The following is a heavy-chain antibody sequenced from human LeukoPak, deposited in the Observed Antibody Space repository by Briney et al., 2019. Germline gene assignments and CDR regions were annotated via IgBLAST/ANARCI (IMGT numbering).Heavy chain of an antibody. Sequence: GSLRLSCTASGFTFGDYAISWVRQAPGKGVEWGGFIRSKAYGGTTEYAASVKGRFTISRDDSKSIAYLQMNSLKTEDTAVYYCTRDSSSSGIDYWGQGTLVTVSS. CDR1: GFTFGDYA. CDR3: TRDSSSSGIDY. D-gene: IGHD6-6*01. V-gene: IGHV3-49*04. J-gene: IGHJ4*02. CDR2: IRSKAYGGTT.